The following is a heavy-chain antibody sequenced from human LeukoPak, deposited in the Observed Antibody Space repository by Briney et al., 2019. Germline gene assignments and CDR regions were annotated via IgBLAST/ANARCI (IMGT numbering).Heavy chain of an antibody. CDR3: ARGFGDYFDTTGFGY. Sequence: GASVKVSCKASGYTFTKYAMHWVRQAPGQRLEWMGWINTGNDNTRYSQKFQGRVTITRDTAASTAYMELGSLRSEDTAVYYCARGFGDYFDTTGFGYWGQGTLVTVSS. D-gene: IGHD3-22*01. J-gene: IGHJ4*02. CDR2: INTGNDNT. V-gene: IGHV1-3*04. CDR1: GYTFTKYA.